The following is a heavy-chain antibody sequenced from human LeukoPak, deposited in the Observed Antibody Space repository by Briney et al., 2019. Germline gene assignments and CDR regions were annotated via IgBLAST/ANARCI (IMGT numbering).Heavy chain of an antibody. V-gene: IGHV4-30-4*08. CDR3: AGVVVPAAIIWDAFDI. J-gene: IGHJ3*02. Sequence: SQTLSLTCTVSGGSISSGDYYWSWIRQPPGKGLEWIGYIYYSGSTYYNPSLKSRVTISVDTSKNQFSLKLSSVTAADTAVYYCAGVVVPAAIIWDAFDIWGQGTMVTVSS. CDR2: IYYSGST. CDR1: GGSISSGDYY. D-gene: IGHD2-2*02.